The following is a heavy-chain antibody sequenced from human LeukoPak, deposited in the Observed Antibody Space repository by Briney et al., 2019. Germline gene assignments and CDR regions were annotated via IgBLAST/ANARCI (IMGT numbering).Heavy chain of an antibody. D-gene: IGHD3-22*01. CDR2: IYPGDSDT. CDR3: VRSAKTFYYDSSGWELDY. CDR1: GYTFTNFW. J-gene: IGHJ4*02. Sequence: GESLKISCKGSGYTFTNFWIAWVRQMPGKGLEWMGIIYPGDSDTRYSPSFQGQVTISVDKSISTAYLQWSSLKASDTAMYYCVRSAKTFYYDSSGWELDYWGQGTLVTVSS. V-gene: IGHV5-51*01.